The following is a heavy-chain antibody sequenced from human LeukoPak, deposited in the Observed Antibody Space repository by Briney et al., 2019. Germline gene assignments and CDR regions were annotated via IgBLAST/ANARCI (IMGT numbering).Heavy chain of an antibody. CDR2: IYHSGNT. CDR1: GGSISSGNW. CDR3: ARGGLAAGTYYYYYGMDV. Sequence: SGTLSLTCAVSGGSISSGNWWGWGRQPPGKGLEWIGEIYHSGNTNYNPSLKSRVTISVDKSKNQFSLNLRSVTAADTAVYFCARGGLAAGTYYYYYGMDVWGQGTTVTVSS. D-gene: IGHD6-13*01. V-gene: IGHV4-4*02. J-gene: IGHJ6*02.